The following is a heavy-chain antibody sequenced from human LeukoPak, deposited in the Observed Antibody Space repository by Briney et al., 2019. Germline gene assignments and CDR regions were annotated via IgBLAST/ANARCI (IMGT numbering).Heavy chain of an antibody. Sequence: GASVKVSCKASGYTFTGYYMHWVRQAPGQGLEWMGWINPNSGGTNYAQKIQGRVTMTRDTSISTAYMELSRLRSDDTAVYYCARGSPSRYYYGSGSSNYWGQGTLVTVSS. V-gene: IGHV1-2*02. D-gene: IGHD3-10*01. J-gene: IGHJ4*02. CDR2: INPNSGGT. CDR1: GYTFTGYY. CDR3: ARGSPSRYYYGSGSSNY.